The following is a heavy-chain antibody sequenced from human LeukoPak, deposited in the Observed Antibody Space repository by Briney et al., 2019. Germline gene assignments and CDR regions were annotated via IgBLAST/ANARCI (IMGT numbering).Heavy chain of an antibody. Sequence: SETLSLTCTVSGGSIGTYSWNWIRQPPGKGLEWIGYIYYSGSTNYNPSLKSRVTISVDTSKNQFSLKLSSVTAADTAVYYCARVRSYDFWSGYYRPGYYYYGMDVWGQGTTVTVSS. D-gene: IGHD3-3*01. V-gene: IGHV4-59*01. CDR2: IYYSGST. CDR3: ARVRSYDFWSGYYRPGYYYYGMDV. CDR1: GGSIGTYS. J-gene: IGHJ6*02.